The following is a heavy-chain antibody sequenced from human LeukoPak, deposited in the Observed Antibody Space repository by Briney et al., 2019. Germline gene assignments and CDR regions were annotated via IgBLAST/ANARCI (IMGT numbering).Heavy chain of an antibody. J-gene: IGHJ4*02. CDR3: AEVSAAPPDLYFDY. CDR1: GFTFSSYA. V-gene: IGHV3-23*01. Sequence: PGGSLRLSCAASGFTFSSYAMSWVRQAPGKGLEWVSAISGSGGSTYYADSVKGRFTTSRDNSKNTLYLQMNSLRAEDTAVYYCAEVSAAPPDLYFDYWGQGTLVTVSS. D-gene: IGHD2-2*01. CDR2: ISGSGGST.